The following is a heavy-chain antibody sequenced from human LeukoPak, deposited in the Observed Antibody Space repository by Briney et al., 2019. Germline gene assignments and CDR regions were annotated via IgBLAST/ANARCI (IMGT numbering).Heavy chain of an antibody. CDR1: GFILSTYA. CDR3: ARVIRAAPGKGYFDY. Sequence: GESLRLSCATSGFILSTYALSWVRQAPGKGLEWASSISGSGGSTYHADSVKGRFTISRDSSKNTLYLQMNSLRAEDTAIYYCARVIRAAPGKGYFDYWGQGTLVTVSS. J-gene: IGHJ4*02. CDR2: ISGSGGST. V-gene: IGHV3-23*01. D-gene: IGHD6-13*01.